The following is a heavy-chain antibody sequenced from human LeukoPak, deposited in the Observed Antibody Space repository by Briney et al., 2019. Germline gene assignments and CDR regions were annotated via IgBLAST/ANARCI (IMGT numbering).Heavy chain of an antibody. Sequence: PGGTLRLSCAASGFTFSNYGMSWVRQAPGKGLEWVSTISGSGGRTYYADSVKGRFTISRDNSKNTLYLQMNSLRAEDTAVYYCARDFDYLDYWGQGTLVTVSS. CDR3: ARDFDYLDY. CDR1: GFTFSNYG. J-gene: IGHJ4*02. V-gene: IGHV3-23*01. CDR2: ISGSGGRT.